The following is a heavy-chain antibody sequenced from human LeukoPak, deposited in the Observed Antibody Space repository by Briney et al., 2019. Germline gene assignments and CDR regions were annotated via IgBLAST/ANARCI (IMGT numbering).Heavy chain of an antibody. CDR3: SAAAGSGY. D-gene: IGHD6-13*01. Sequence: SVRVSCKASGGTFSSYAISWVRQAPGQGVEWMGGIIPIFGTANYAQKFHGRVTITAHESTSTAYMELTSLRSEDTAVYYCSAAAGSGYWGQGTLVTVSS. V-gene: IGHV1-69*13. CDR1: GGTFSSYA. J-gene: IGHJ4*02. CDR2: IIPIFGTA.